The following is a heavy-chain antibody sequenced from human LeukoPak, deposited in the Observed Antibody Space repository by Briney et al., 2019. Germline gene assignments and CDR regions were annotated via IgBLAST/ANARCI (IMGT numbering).Heavy chain of an antibody. J-gene: IGHJ4*02. Sequence: GGSLRLSCAASGFTFSSSWMHWVRQAPGQGRVWVSRINRDGSSTNYADSVRGRFTLSRDKAKNTLRLTMNSLRAEDTAVYYCAVGTKPLTFPFFDYWGQGALVTVSS. CDR3: AVGTKPLTFPFFDY. D-gene: IGHD1-7*01. CDR1: GFTFSSSW. V-gene: IGHV3-74*01. CDR2: INRDGSST.